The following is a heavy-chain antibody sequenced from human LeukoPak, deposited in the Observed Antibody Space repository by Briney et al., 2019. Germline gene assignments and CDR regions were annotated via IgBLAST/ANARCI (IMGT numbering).Heavy chain of an antibody. CDR2: IYTTGST. V-gene: IGHV4-61*02. CDR3: ARSPGGSGARAFDI. J-gene: IGHJ3*02. D-gene: IGHD3-10*01. Sequence: SETLSLTCTVSGASISGGSYYWSWIRQPTGKGLEWIGRIYTTGSTNYNPSLKSRVTILVDTSKNQFSLELSSVTAADTAVYYCARSPGGSGARAFDIWGQGTTVTVSS. CDR1: GASISGGSYY.